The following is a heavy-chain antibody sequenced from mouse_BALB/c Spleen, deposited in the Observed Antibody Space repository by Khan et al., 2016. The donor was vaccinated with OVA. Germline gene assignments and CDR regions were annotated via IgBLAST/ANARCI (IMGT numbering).Heavy chain of an antibody. V-gene: IGHV5-6*01. J-gene: IGHJ4*01. CDR3: ARSITTAKGDYCTREY. D-gene: IGHD1-2*01. CDR2: ISSGGHFT. Sequence: EVELVESGGDLVKPGGSLKLSCAASGFTFSNYGMSWVRQTPDKRLEWVATISSGGHFTYYPDSVKGRFTISRDNAKITLYLQMNSLKSEDTEKYYCARSITTAKGDYCTREYWGQGTSVTGSS. CDR1: GFTFSNYG.